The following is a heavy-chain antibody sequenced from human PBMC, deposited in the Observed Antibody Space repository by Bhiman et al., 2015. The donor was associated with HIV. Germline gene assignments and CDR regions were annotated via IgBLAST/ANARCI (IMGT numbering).Heavy chain of an antibody. V-gene: IGHV3-21*01. CDR2: ISSSSSYI. J-gene: IGHJ5*02. Sequence: EVQLVESGGGLVKPGGSLRLSCAASGFTFSSYSMNWVRQAPGKGLEWVSSISSSSSYIYYADSVKGRFTISRDNAKNSLYLQMNSLRAEDTAVYYCASNLNSGTYTWGQGTLVTVSS. CDR3: ASNLNSGTYT. D-gene: IGHD1-26*01. CDR1: GFTFSSYS.